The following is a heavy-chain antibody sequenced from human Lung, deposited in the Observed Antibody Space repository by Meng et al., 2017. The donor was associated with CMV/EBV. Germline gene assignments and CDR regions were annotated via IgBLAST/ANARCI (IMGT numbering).Heavy chain of an antibody. J-gene: IGHJ4*02. Sequence: SXTXSLXCTVSGGSISSSSYYWGWIRQPPGKGLEWIGSIYYSGSTYYNPSLKSRVTISVDTSKNQFSLKLSSVTAADTAVYYCARQESSWYYLDDWGQGTLVTVSS. CDR3: ARQESSWYYLDD. CDR2: IYYSGST. D-gene: IGHD6-13*01. V-gene: IGHV4-39*01. CDR1: GGSISSSSYY.